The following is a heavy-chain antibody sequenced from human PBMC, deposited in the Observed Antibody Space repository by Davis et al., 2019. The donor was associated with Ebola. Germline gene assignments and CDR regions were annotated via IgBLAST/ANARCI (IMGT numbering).Heavy chain of an antibody. D-gene: IGHD3-3*01. CDR1: GFTFSSYA. V-gene: IGHV3-48*04. Sequence: GESLKISCAASGFTFSSYAMSWVRQAPGKGLEWVSYISSSGSTIYYADSVKGRFTISRDNAKNTLYLQMNSLRAEDTAVYYCARESGANEWLSYDYYYYMDVWGKGTTVTVSS. CDR2: ISSSGSTI. J-gene: IGHJ6*03. CDR3: ARESGANEWLSYDYYYYMDV.